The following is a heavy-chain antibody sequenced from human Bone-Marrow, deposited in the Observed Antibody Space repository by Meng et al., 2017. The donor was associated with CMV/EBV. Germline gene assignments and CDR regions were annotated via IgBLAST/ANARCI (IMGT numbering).Heavy chain of an antibody. V-gene: IGHV3-23*01. J-gene: IGHJ4*02. CDR1: GFTFSGYA. CDR3: AKSIAVAGAYIDY. CDR2: IFGRGDTT. D-gene: IGHD6-19*01. Sequence: GGSLRLSCAASGFTFSGYAMSWVRQAPGKGLEWVSTIFGRGDTTYYAESVKGRFTISRDNSKNTLYLQMNSLRAEDTAIYYCAKSIAVAGAYIDYWGQGQLVTVYS.